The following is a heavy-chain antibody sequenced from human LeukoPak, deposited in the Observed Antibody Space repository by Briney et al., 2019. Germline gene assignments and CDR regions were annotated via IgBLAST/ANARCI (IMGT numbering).Heavy chain of an antibody. CDR1: GGSISSYY. CDR2: IYTSRST. CDR3: ARSFAVTVDYYARPFDP. V-gene: IGHV4-4*07. D-gene: IGHD3-22*01. J-gene: IGHJ5*02. Sequence: ASETLSLTCTVSGGSISSYYWSWIRQPAGKGLEWIGRIYTSRSTNYNPSLKSRVTISVDTSKNQFSLKLSSVTAADTAVYYCARSFAVTVDYYARPFDPWGQGTLVTVSS.